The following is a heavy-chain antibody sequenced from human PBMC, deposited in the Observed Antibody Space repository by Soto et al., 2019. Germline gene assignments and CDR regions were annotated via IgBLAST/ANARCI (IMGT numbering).Heavy chain of an antibody. Sequence: ASVKVSCKASGGTFSSYAISWVRQAPGQGLEWMGGIIPIFGTANYAQKFQGRVTITADKSTSTAYMELSSLRSGDTAVYYCARDCSSTSCYSHYYYYYGMDVWGQGTTVTVSS. D-gene: IGHD2-2*01. J-gene: IGHJ6*02. CDR3: ARDCSSTSCYSHYYYYYGMDV. CDR2: IIPIFGTA. CDR1: GGTFSSYA. V-gene: IGHV1-69*06.